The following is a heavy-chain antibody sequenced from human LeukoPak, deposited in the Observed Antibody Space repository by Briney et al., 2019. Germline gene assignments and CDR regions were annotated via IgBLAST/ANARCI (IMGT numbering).Heavy chain of an antibody. CDR1: GYTFTAYY. V-gene: IGHV1-2*02. D-gene: IGHD6-6*01. J-gene: IGHJ4*02. CDR3: ARGHMSSSSSHFDY. Sequence: ASVKVSCKASGYTFTAYYMHWVRQAPGQGLEWMGWINPNSGGTHHAQKFQDRVTLAGDTSISTAYMELSRLRSDDTAVYYCARGHMSSSSSHFDYWGQGTLVTVSS. CDR2: INPNSGGT.